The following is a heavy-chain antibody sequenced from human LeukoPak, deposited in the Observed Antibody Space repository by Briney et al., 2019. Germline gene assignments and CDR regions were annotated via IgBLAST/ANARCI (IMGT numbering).Heavy chain of an antibody. V-gene: IGHV3-23*01. D-gene: IGHD5-12*01. CDR1: GFTFSSYA. J-gene: IGHJ4*02. CDR2: ISGSGGST. Sequence: GGSLRLSCAASGFTFSSYAMSWVRQAPGKGLEWVSFISGSGGSTYYADSVKGRFTISKDKSRNTLFLQMNSLRAEDTAVYYCATVPRSGYYYFAYWGQRTLVTVSS. CDR3: ATVPRSGYYYFAY.